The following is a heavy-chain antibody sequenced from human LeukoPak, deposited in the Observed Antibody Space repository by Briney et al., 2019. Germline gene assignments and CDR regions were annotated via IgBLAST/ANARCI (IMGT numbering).Heavy chain of an antibody. CDR3: ARDATTVTNDPYYFDY. D-gene: IGHD4-17*01. CDR2: ISSSSSYI. Sequence: GGSLRLSCAASGFTFSSYSMNWVRQAPGKGLEWVSSISSSSSYIYYADSVKGRFTISRDNAKNSLYLQMNSLRAEDTAVYYCARDATTVTNDPYYFDYWGQGTLVTVSS. V-gene: IGHV3-21*01. CDR1: GFTFSSYS. J-gene: IGHJ4*02.